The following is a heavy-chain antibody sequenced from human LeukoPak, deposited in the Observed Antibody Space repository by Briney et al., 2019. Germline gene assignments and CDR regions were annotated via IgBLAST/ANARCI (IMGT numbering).Heavy chain of an antibody. CDR2: IYYSGST. V-gene: IGHV4-59*11. D-gene: IGHD5-24*01. J-gene: IGHJ5*02. CDR3: ARLRDWFDP. Sequence: SETLSLTCTVSGGSISSHYWSWIRQSPGKGLEWIGYIYYSGSTNYNPSLKSRVTMSVDTSKNQFSLKLSSVSAADTAVYYCARLRDWFDPWGQGTLVTVSS. CDR1: GGSISSHY.